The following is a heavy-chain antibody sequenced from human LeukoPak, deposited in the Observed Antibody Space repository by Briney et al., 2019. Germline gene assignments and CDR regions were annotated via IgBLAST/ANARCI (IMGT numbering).Heavy chain of an antibody. Sequence: SETLSLTCAVYGGSFSGYYWSWIRQPPGKGLEWIGAINHSGSTNYNPSLKSRVTISVDTSKNQFSLNLSSVTAADTAVYYCARAAEWMVTYYYYYYYMDVWGKGTTVTVSS. CDR1: GGSFSGYY. CDR2: INHSGST. CDR3: ARAAEWMVTYYYYYYYMDV. J-gene: IGHJ6*03. V-gene: IGHV4-34*01. D-gene: IGHD5-18*01.